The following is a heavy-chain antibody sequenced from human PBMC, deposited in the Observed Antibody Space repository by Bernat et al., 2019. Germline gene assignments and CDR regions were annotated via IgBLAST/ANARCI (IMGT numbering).Heavy chain of an antibody. V-gene: IGHV3-48*03. CDR1: GFTFSTSE. D-gene: IGHD6-13*01. CDR3: AKVGRSSRQGY. J-gene: IGHJ4*02. Sequence: EVQVVESGGALVQPGGSLRLSCAASGFTFSTSEMNWVRQAPGKGLEWVASISRSGSDTYYAGSVKGRFTISRDNAKSLLYLQLNSLRDEDTAVYYCAKVGRSSRQGYWGQGTLVTVSS. CDR2: ISRSGSDT.